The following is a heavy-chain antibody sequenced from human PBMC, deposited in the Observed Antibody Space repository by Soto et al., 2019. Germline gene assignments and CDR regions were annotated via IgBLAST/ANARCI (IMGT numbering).Heavy chain of an antibody. CDR1: GGSLSGYF. Sequence: QVHLEQWGAGLLKPSETLSLTCAVYGGSLSGYFWSWVRQSPGKGLEWIGEINHSGSTNYNPSLKSRVIISADTSKHQFSLRLSSETAADSGIYYCASYHYFDFWIGSRHYMDAWGRGTTVTVSS. J-gene: IGHJ6*03. D-gene: IGHD3-3*01. V-gene: IGHV4-34*01. CDR2: INHSGST. CDR3: ASYHYFDFWIGSRHYMDA.